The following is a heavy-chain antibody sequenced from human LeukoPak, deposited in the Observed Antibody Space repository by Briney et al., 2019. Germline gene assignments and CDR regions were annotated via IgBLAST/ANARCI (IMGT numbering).Heavy chain of an antibody. CDR1: GYTLTGYY. J-gene: IGHJ4*02. V-gene: IGHV1-2*02. CDR3: ARDLSGYDSSTHDY. CDR2: INPNSGGT. D-gene: IGHD5-12*01. Sequence: ASVKVSCKASGYTLTGYYMHWVRQAPGQGLEWMGWINPNSGGTNYAQKFQGRVTMTRDTSVSTAYMELSRLRSDDTAVYYCARDLSGYDSSTHDYWGQGTLVTVSS.